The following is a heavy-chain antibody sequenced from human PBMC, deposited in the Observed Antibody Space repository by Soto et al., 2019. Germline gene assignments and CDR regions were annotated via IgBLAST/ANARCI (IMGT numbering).Heavy chain of an antibody. CDR2: INSDGSST. J-gene: IGHJ4*02. D-gene: IGHD3-16*01. V-gene: IGHV3-74*01. Sequence: GGSLRLSCAASGFTFSSYWMHWVRQAPGKGLVWVSRINSDGSSTSYADSVKGRFTISRDNAKNTLYLQMNSLRAEDTAVYYCARAGYDYIWGSYLFDYWGQGTLVTVSS. CDR3: ARAGYDYIWGSYLFDY. CDR1: GFTFSSYW.